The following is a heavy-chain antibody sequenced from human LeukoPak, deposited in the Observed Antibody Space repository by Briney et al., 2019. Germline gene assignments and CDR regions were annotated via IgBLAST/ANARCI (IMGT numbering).Heavy chain of an antibody. Sequence: SETLSLTCTVSGGSISSSGYYWGWIRQPPGKGLEWIGSIYYSGSTYYNPSLKSRVTISVDTSKNQFSLKLSSVTAADTALYYCARHRLPEPFRYWGQGTLVTVYS. J-gene: IGHJ4*02. CDR3: ARHRLPEPFRY. CDR1: GGSISSSGYY. V-gene: IGHV4-39*01. D-gene: IGHD1-14*01. CDR2: IYYSGST.